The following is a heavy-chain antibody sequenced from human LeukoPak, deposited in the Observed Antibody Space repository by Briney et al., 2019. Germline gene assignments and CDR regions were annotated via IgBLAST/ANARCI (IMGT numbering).Heavy chain of an antibody. J-gene: IGHJ6*02. Sequence: GGSLRLSCAASGCRFSGSAMHWVRQASGKGLEWLGRIRSKADSYATAYAASVKGRFTFSRDDSKNTAYLRMNSLKTEDTAVYYCTRQVAVADYSYYGLDVRGQGTTVTVSS. D-gene: IGHD6-19*01. CDR1: GCRFSGSA. CDR3: TRQVAVADYSYYGLDV. V-gene: IGHV3-73*01. CDR2: IRSKADSYAT.